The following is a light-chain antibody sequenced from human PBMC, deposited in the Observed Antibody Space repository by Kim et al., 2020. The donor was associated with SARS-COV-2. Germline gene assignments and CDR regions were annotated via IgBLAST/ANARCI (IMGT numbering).Light chain of an antibody. J-gene: IGKJ4*01. Sequence: SASVGDRVTIPCQASQGISSYLAWCQQKPGKVPKSLIYAASNLQSGVPSRFSGSGSGTEFTLTISSLQPEDFATYYCLQHKSYPLTFGGGTKVEI. V-gene: IGKV1-17*03. CDR2: AAS. CDR3: LQHKSYPLT. CDR1: QGISSY.